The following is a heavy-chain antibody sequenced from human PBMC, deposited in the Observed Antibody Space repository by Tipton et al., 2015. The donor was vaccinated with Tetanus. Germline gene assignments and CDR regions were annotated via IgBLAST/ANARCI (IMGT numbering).Heavy chain of an antibody. J-gene: IGHJ3*02. CDR2: IIPIFGTA. D-gene: IGHD5-18*01. V-gene: IGHV1-69*01. CDR3: ARGASYTAMVPDAFDI. Sequence: QVQLVQSGPEVKKPGSSVKVSCKASGGTFSSYAISWVRQAPGQGLEWMGGIIPIFGTANYAQKFQGRVTITADESTCTAYMELSSLRSEDMAVYYCARGASYTAMVPDAFDIWGQGTMVTVSS. CDR1: GGTFSSYA.